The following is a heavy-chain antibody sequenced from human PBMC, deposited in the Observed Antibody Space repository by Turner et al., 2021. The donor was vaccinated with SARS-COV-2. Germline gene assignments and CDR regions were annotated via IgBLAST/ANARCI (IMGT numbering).Heavy chain of an antibody. CDR1: GVTVSSNY. V-gene: IGHV3-53*01. D-gene: IGHD7-27*01. Sequence: EVQLVESGGGLIQPGGSLRLSCAASGVTVSSNYMSWVRQAPGKGLEWVSVIYSGGSTFYSDSVKGRFTISRDNSKNTLYLQMNSLRAEDTAVYYCARGDWGDYVDYWGQGTLVTVSS. CDR2: IYSGGST. J-gene: IGHJ4*02. CDR3: ARGDWGDYVDY.